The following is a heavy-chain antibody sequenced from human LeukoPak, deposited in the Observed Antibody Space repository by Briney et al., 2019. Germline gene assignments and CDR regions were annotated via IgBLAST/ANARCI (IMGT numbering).Heavy chain of an antibody. CDR1: GYTFTDYY. Sequence: ASVKPSCNASGYTFTDYYINWGRQAAGQGPEWRGWKSPDSGDTGYAHKFQGRVTITRNTSIKTAYMELRSLTFEDTAVYYCARVSLRNGYNWFDPWGQGTLVTVSS. J-gene: IGHJ5*02. CDR2: KSPDSGDT. V-gene: IGHV1-8*03. D-gene: IGHD3-3*01. CDR3: ARVSLRNGYNWFDP.